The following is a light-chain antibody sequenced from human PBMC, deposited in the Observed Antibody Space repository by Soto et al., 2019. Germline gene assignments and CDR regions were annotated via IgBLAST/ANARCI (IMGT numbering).Light chain of an antibody. CDR1: QSVSSNY. CDR3: QQHGSSPWT. Sequence: EIVLTQSPGTLSLSPGERATLSCRASQSVSSNYLAWYQQKPGQAPRPLIYGASSRATGIPDRFSGSGAGTDFTLTISRLVPEDFAVYYCQQHGSSPWTFGQGTKVEIK. CDR2: GAS. V-gene: IGKV3-20*01. J-gene: IGKJ1*01.